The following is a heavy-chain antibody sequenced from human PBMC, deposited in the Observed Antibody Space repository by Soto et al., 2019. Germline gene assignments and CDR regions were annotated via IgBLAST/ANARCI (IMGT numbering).Heavy chain of an antibody. CDR1: GGTFGSQV. CDR2: FIAMLGTP. CDR3: ARGAMANFDY. V-gene: IGHV1-69*11. Sequence: GASVKVSCKASGGTFGSQVIAWVRQAPGQGLEWMGLFIAMLGTPTYAKKVQGRATITADESLTSSYLELRSLRSEDTAVYFCARGAMANFDYWGQGTVVTVSS. J-gene: IGHJ4*02. D-gene: IGHD5-18*01.